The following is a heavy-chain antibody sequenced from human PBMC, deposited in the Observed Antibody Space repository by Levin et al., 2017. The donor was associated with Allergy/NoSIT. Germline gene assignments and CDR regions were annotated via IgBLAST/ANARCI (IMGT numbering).Heavy chain of an antibody. Sequence: SVKVSCKASGGTFSSYAISWVRQAPGQGLEWMGGIIPIFGTANYAQKFQGRVTITADESTSTAYMELSSLRSEDTAVYYCARDAVKSSSLIWRTTRFDPWGQGTLVTVSS. CDR2: IIPIFGTA. J-gene: IGHJ5*02. V-gene: IGHV1-69*13. D-gene: IGHD6-6*01. CDR1: GGTFSSYA. CDR3: ARDAVKSSSLIWRTTRFDP.